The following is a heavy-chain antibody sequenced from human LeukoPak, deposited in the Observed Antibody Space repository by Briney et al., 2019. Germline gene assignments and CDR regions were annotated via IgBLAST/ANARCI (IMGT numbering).Heavy chain of an antibody. CDR2: ISAYNGNT. V-gene: IGHV1-18*01. J-gene: IGHJ5*02. Sequence: GASVKVSCKASGYTFTSYGISWVRQAPGQGLEWMGWISAYNGNTNYAQKLQGRVTMTTDTSTSTAYMELRSLRSDDTAVYYCARRLTTLVRGSLRSRFDPWGQGTLVTVSS. CDR3: ARRLTTLVRGSLRSRFDP. D-gene: IGHD3-10*01. CDR1: GYTFTSYG.